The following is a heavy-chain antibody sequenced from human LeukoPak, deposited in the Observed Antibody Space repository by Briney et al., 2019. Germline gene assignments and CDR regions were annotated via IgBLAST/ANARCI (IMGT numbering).Heavy chain of an antibody. V-gene: IGHV4-34*01. D-gene: IGHD5-24*01. Sequence: SETLSLTXAVYGGSFSGYYWSWIRQPPGKGLEWIGEINHSGSTNYNPSLKSRVTISVDTSKNQFSLKLSSVTAADTAVYYCARVKRWLPSFDLWGRGTLVTVSS. J-gene: IGHJ2*01. CDR2: INHSGST. CDR3: ARVKRWLPSFDL. CDR1: GGSFSGYY.